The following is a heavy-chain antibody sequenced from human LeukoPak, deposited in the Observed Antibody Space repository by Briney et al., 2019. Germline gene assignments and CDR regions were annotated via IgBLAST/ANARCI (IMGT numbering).Heavy chain of an antibody. CDR2: IYYTGST. J-gene: IGHJ4*02. D-gene: IGHD3-9*01. CDR1: GASMSDYY. V-gene: IGHV4-59*08. CDR3: VRRVRYFGQNDY. Sequence: SETLSLTYTVSGASMSDYYWSWIRQPPGKGLEWIGYIYYTGSTNYNPSLKSRVTMSVDTSKNQISLKLSSVTAADSAVYYCVRRVRYFGQNDYWGQETLVTVSS.